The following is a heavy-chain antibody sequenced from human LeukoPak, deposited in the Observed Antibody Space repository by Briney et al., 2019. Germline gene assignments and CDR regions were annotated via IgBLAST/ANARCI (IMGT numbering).Heavy chain of an antibody. CDR2: ISSNGGST. CDR1: GFTFSSYA. D-gene: IGHD2-2*01. CDR3: AKGHCSSTSCLDDY. V-gene: IGHV3-64*01. J-gene: IGHJ4*02. Sequence: HPGGSLRLSCAASGFTFSSYAMHWVRQAPGKGLEYVSAISSNGGSTYYANSVKGRFTISRDNSKNTLYLQMGSLRAEDTAVYYCAKGHCSSTSCLDDYWGQGTLVTVSS.